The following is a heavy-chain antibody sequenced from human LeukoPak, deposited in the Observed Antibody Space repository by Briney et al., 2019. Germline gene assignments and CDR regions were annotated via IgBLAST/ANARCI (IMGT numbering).Heavy chain of an antibody. CDR1: GGTISSYD. V-gene: IGHV4-59*01. Sequence: SETLSLTCTASGGTISSYDWSWIRQPPGKGLEWIGYIYYSGSTNYNPSLKSRVTISVDTSKNQFSLRLSSVTASDTAVYYCAIGYGNFDYWGQGTLVTVSS. CDR3: AIGYGNFDY. CDR2: IYYSGST. D-gene: IGHD1-1*01. J-gene: IGHJ4*02.